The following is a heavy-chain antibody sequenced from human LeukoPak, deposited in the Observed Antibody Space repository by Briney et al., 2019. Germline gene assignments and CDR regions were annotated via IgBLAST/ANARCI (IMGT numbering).Heavy chain of an antibody. CDR1: GGSISSGGYS. V-gene: IGHV4-30-2*01. CDR2: IYHSGST. CDR3: ARLGYCSSTSCSNNLFDP. D-gene: IGHD2-2*01. J-gene: IGHJ5*02. Sequence: SETLSLTCAVSGGSISSGGYSWSWIRQPPGQGLEWIGYIYHSGSTYYNPSLKSRVTISVDRSKNQFSLKLSSVTAADTAVYYCARLGYCSSTSCSNNLFDPWGQGTLVTVSS.